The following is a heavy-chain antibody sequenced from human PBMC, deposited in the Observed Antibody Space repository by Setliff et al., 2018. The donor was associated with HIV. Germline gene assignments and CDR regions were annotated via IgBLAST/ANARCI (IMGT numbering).Heavy chain of an antibody. CDR1: AYTFTDYF. Sequence: ASVKVSCKTSAYTFTDYFVHWVRLAPGQGPEWMGWINPKTAATQYPQDFQGRVTMTSDTSTTTVYMELTRLRSDDTAVYYCARDRSIIMEVFCLDAFDVWGQGTLVTVSS. CDR3: ARDRSIIMEVFCLDAFDV. J-gene: IGHJ3*01. V-gene: IGHV1-2*02. D-gene: IGHD3-10*01. CDR2: INPKTAAT.